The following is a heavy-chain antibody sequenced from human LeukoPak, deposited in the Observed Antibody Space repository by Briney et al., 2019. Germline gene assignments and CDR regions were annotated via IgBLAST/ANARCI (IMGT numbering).Heavy chain of an antibody. J-gene: IGHJ4*02. CDR1: GFTFSSYG. V-gene: IGHV3-48*03. D-gene: IGHD6-19*01. CDR2: ISSSGSTI. CDR3: ARTMQTYTSGWYYEGY. Sequence: GGSLRLSCAASGFTFSSYGMNWVRQAPGKGLEWVSYISSSGSTIYYADYVKSRFTISRDNAKNSLYVQMNSLRAEDTAVYYCARTMQTYTSGWYYEGYWGQGTLVTVSS.